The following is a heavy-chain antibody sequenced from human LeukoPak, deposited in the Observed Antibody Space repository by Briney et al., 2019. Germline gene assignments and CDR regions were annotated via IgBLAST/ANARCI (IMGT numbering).Heavy chain of an antibody. Sequence: SETLSLTCTVSGRPISSYYWSWIRQPPGKGLEWMGDIYYSGSTNYNPSLKSRVTISVDTSKNQFSLKLSSVTAADTAVYYCARVGAMYYYGSEPHWFDPWGQGTLVTVSS. CDR3: ARVGAMYYYGSEPHWFDP. CDR2: IYYSGST. D-gene: IGHD3-10*01. CDR1: GRPISSYY. J-gene: IGHJ5*02. V-gene: IGHV4-59*01.